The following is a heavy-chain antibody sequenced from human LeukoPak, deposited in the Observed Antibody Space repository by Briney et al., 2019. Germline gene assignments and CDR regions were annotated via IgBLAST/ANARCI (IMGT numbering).Heavy chain of an antibody. V-gene: IGHV3-43*01. J-gene: IGHJ6*02. D-gene: IGHD5/OR15-5a*01. CDR3: VKDTGVYRGMDV. CDR2: LTGDGGGE. Sequence: GGSLRLSCAASGFSFDDYTMHWVRQAPGKGLEWVSLLTGDGGGEHYADSVRGRFTISRDNSKRSLYLQMSSLRTEDTALYYCVKDTGVYRGMDVWGQGATVTISS. CDR1: GFSFDDYT.